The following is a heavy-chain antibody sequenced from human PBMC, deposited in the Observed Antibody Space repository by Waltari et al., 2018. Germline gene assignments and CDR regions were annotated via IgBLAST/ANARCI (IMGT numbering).Heavy chain of an antibody. CDR3: ARGYCGGDCSSSARYVDI. CDR2: ITIRGAT. V-gene: IGHV3-48*04. J-gene: IGHJ2*01. CDR1: GFTFSSYG. D-gene: IGHD2-21*02. Sequence: EEQLVESGGGLIQPGGSLRLSCAASGFTFSSYGMSWVRQAPGKGREWVSYITIRGATQYAEALRGRFIVSRDNAKSSLYLQMNSLRAEDTALYYCARGYCGGDCSSSARYVDIWGRGTLVSVSS.